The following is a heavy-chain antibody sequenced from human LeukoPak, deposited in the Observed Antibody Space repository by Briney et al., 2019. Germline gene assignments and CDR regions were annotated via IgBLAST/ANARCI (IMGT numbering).Heavy chain of an antibody. Sequence: GGSLRLSCAASGFTFSSYWMHWVRQAPGEGLVWVSRINSDGGITNYADSVKGRFTISRDNSKSTLYLQMNSLRAEDTAVYYCAKANCGSECYYYLDSWGQGTLVTVSS. CDR2: INSDGGIT. D-gene: IGHD2-21*01. CDR1: GFTFSSYW. V-gene: IGHV3-74*01. J-gene: IGHJ4*02. CDR3: AKANCGSECYYYLDS.